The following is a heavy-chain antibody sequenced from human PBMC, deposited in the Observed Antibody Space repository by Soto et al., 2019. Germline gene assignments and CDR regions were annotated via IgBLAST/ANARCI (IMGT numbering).Heavy chain of an antibody. Sequence: PGGSLRLSCAASGFTVSSNYMSWVRQAPGKGLEWVSVIYSGGSTYYADSVKGRFTISRDNSKDTLYLQMNSLRAEDTAVYYCARDRVFGSDPRDYYYYGMDVWGQGTTVTVSS. D-gene: IGHD3-10*01. V-gene: IGHV3-53*01. J-gene: IGHJ6*02. CDR2: IYSGGST. CDR1: GFTVSSNY. CDR3: ARDRVFGSDPRDYYYYGMDV.